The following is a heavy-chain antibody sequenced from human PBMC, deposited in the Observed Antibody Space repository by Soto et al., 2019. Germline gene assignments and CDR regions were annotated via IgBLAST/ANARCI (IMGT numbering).Heavy chain of an antibody. V-gene: IGHV3-74*01. Sequence: EVQLVESGGGLVQPGGSLRLSCAASGFTFSSYWMHWVRQAPGKGLVGVSRLKSDGSGTTYADSVKGRLTLSRDNDKNTLHLQRNSLRAENTAVYYCVRGDGEYDDGNGYLGRHWGQETRVNVSS. CDR2: LKSDGSGT. CDR1: GFTFSSYW. CDR3: VRGDGEYDDGNGYLGRH. J-gene: IGHJ4*02. D-gene: IGHD5-18*01.